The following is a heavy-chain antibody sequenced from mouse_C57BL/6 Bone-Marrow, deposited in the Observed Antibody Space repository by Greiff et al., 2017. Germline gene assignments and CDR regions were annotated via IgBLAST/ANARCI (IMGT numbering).Heavy chain of an antibody. CDR3: ARRTTVVASGDV. Sequence: EVQLQQSGPELVKPGASVKISCKASGYSFTGYYMNWVKQSPEKSLEWIGEINPSTGGTTYNQKFKAKATLTVDKSSSTAYMQLKSLTSEDSAVYYCARRTTVVASGDVWGTGTTVTVSS. CDR2: INPSTGGT. J-gene: IGHJ1*03. CDR1: GYSFTGYY. V-gene: IGHV1-42*01. D-gene: IGHD1-1*01.